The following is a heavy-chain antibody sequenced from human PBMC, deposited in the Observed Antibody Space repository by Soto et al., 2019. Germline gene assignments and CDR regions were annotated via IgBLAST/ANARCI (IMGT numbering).Heavy chain of an antibody. CDR2: IYWDDDK. Sequence: SGPTLVNPTQTLTLTCTFSGFSLSTSVVGVGWIRQPPGKALEWLALIYWDDDKRYSPSLKSRLTITKDTSKNQVVLTMTNMDPVDTATYYCAHAKVVVAATPFFDYWGQGTLVTVSS. D-gene: IGHD2-15*01. CDR3: AHAKVVVAATPFFDY. V-gene: IGHV2-5*02. J-gene: IGHJ4*02. CDR1: GFSLSTSVVG.